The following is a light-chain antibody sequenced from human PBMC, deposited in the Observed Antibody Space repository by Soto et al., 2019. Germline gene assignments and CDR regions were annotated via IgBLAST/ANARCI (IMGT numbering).Light chain of an antibody. CDR1: QTISSW. CDR3: QQLNSYPLSVT. CDR2: AAS. Sequence: DIHMPQSPPTLSGALGDGVTITSRDSQTISSWLAWYQQKPGKAPKLLIYAASTLQSGVPSRFSGSGSGTDFTLTISSLRPEDFATYYCQQLNSYPLSVTFGQGTKVDIK. V-gene: IGKV1-5*01. J-gene: IGKJ1*01.